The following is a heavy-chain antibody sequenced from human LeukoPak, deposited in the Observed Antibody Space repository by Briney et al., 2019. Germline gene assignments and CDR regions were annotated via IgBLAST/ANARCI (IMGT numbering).Heavy chain of an antibody. V-gene: IGHV3-23*01. CDR2: ISGSGGST. Sequence: GGSLRLSCAASGFTFSSYAMSWVRQAPGKGLEWVIAISGSGGSTYYADSVKGRFTISRDNSKNTPYLQMNSLRAEDTAVYYCAKLGLYCRSTSCYYFDYWGQGTLVTVSS. D-gene: IGHD2-2*01. CDR1: GFTFSSYA. J-gene: IGHJ4*02. CDR3: AKLGLYCRSTSCYYFDY.